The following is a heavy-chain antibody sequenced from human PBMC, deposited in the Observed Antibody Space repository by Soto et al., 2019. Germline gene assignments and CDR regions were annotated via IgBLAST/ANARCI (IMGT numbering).Heavy chain of an antibody. D-gene: IGHD2-2*01. Sequence: PGGSLRLSCAASGFTFSSYGMHWVRQAPGKGLEWVAVIWYDGSNKYYADSVKSRFTISRDNSKNTLYLQMNSLRAEDTAVYYCARERGRYCSSTSCYYYYGMDVWGQGTTVTSP. V-gene: IGHV3-33*01. J-gene: IGHJ6*02. CDR2: IWYDGSNK. CDR3: ARERGRYCSSTSCYYYYGMDV. CDR1: GFTFSSYG.